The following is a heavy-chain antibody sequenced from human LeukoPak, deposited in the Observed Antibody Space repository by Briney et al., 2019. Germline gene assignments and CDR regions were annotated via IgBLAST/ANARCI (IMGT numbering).Heavy chain of an antibody. Sequence: GGSLRLSCAASGFTFSSYAMSWVRQAPGKGLEWVSAISSTGGTAYYADSVKGRFTISRDNSKNTLYLQMNSLRAEDTAVYYCARDGAAPDFYYYFMDVWGKGTTVTVSS. J-gene: IGHJ6*03. CDR2: ISSTGGTA. CDR1: GFTFSSYA. CDR3: ARDGAAPDFYYYFMDV. D-gene: IGHD6-6*01. V-gene: IGHV3-23*01.